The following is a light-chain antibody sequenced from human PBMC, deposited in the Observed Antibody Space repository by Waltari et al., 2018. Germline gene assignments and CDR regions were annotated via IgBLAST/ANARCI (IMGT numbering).Light chain of an antibody. CDR2: DVF. CDR3: NSYTGSSSWV. V-gene: IGLV2-14*01. CDR1: SSDVGFYNY. J-gene: IGLJ3*02. Sequence: QSALTQPASVSGSPGQSITISCTGTSSDVGFYNYVSWYQQHPGKAPKLFIYDVFGRPSGVSNRFSGSKSGNTASLTISGLLAEDEADYYCNSYTGSSSWVFGGGTKLTVL.